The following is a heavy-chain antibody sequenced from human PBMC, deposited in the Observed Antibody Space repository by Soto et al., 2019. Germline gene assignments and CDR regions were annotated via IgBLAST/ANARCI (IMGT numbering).Heavy chain of an antibody. V-gene: IGHV1-58*01. Sequence: QMQLVQSGPEVKKPGTSVKVSCKASGFTFTSSAVQWVRQARGQRLEWIGWIVVGSGNTNYAQKFQERVTITGDMSTSTAYMELSSLRSEDTAVYYCAADYGSGDDYYFDYWGQAPLVTVSS. D-gene: IGHD3-10*01. CDR2: IVVGSGNT. CDR3: AADYGSGDDYYFDY. CDR1: GFTFTSSA. J-gene: IGHJ4*02.